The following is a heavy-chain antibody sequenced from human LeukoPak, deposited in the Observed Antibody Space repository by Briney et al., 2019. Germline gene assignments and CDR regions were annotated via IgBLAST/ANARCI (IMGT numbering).Heavy chain of an antibody. V-gene: IGHV4-34*01. D-gene: IGHD1-26*01. J-gene: IGHJ4*02. Sequence: SETLSLTCAVYGGSFSGYYWSWIRQPPGKGLEWIGEINHSGSTNYNPSLKSRVTISVDTSKNQFSLKLSSVTAADTAVYYCARHHSGGHRARFSGFDYWGQGTLVTVSS. CDR1: GGSFSGYY. CDR3: ARHHSGGHRARFSGFDY. CDR2: INHSGST.